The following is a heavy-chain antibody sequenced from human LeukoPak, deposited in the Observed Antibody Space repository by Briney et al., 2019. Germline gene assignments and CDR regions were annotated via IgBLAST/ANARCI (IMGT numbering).Heavy chain of an antibody. V-gene: IGHV4-39*07. CDR2: IYYSGST. CDR1: GGSISSSSYY. Sequence: PSETLSLTCTVSGGSISSSSYYWGWIRQPPGKGLEWIGSIYYSGSTYYNPSLKSRVTISVDTSKNQFSLKLSSVTAADTAVYYCARHIAVAGTSPYYYYYMDVWGKGTTVTVSS. D-gene: IGHD6-19*01. CDR3: ARHIAVAGTSPYYYYYMDV. J-gene: IGHJ6*03.